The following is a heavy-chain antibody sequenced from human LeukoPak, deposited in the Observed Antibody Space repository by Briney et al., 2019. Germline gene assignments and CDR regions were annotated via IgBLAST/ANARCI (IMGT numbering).Heavy chain of an antibody. CDR1: GGSISGYY. J-gene: IGHJ5*02. D-gene: IGHD3-10*01. Sequence: SETLSLTCSVSGGSISGYYWSWIRQPPGKGLEWIGEINHSGSTNYNPSLKSRVTISVDTSKNQFSLKLSSVTAADTAVYYCARGRTSPYYYGSESRWRGWFDPWGQGTLVTVSS. CDR3: ARGRTSPYYYGSESRWRGWFDP. V-gene: IGHV4-34*01. CDR2: INHSGST.